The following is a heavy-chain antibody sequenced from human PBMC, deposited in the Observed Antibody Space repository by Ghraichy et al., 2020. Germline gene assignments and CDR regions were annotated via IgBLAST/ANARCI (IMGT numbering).Heavy chain of an antibody. J-gene: IGHJ1*01. D-gene: IGHD2-2*01. V-gene: IGHV4-39*01. CDR3: ARHLDIYRPYGTSSEKREYFQH. Sequence: SETLSLTCTVSGVSISSRSYYWGWIRQPPGKGLEWIGSIYYSGSTYYNPSLKSRVTISVDTSKNQFSLKMSSVTAADTAVYYCARHLDIYRPYGTSSEKREYFQHWGQGTLVTVSS. CDR2: IYYSGST. CDR1: GVSISSRSYY.